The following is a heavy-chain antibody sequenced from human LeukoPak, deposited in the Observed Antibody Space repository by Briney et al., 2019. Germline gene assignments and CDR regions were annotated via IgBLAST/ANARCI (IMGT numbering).Heavy chain of an antibody. D-gene: IGHD3-10*01. CDR1: AFTFSSYA. J-gene: IGHJ5*02. CDR3: AKDGRTHDYDSGYSRFDP. Sequence: AGGSLRLSCAASAFTFSSYAMSWVRQAPGKGLEWVAFIRYDGSHKYYADSVKGRFTISRDNSKNTLYLQMNSPRAEDTAVYYCAKDGRTHDYDSGYSRFDPWGQGTLVTVSS. V-gene: IGHV3-30*02. CDR2: IRYDGSHK.